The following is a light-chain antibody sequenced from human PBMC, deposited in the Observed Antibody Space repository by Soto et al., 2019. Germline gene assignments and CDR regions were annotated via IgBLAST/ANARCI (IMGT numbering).Light chain of an antibody. J-gene: IGKJ3*01. CDR3: QGSYGTSFT. CDR2: VAS. Sequence: DIQLTQFPSSLSASVGDRVTMTCRTSQRISDNLHWYQQKPGKAPNLLIYVASNLQSGVPSRFRGGGSGTEFTLTISSLEPEDFATYYFQGSYGTSFTFGPGTRVDMK. CDR1: QRISDN. V-gene: IGKV1-39*01.